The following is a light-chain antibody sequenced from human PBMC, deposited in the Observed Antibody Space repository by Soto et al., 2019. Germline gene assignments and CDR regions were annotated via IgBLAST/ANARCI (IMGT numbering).Light chain of an antibody. Sequence: QSALTQPASVSGSPGQSITISCTGTSSDVGGYNYVSWYQHHPGKAPQLMIYEVNNRPSGVSNRFSGYKSGNTASLTISGLQAEDDADYYRSSYTSSTTYVFGSEIKRTVL. CDR3: SSYTSSTTYV. V-gene: IGLV2-14*01. J-gene: IGLJ1*01. CDR2: EVN. CDR1: SSDVGGYNY.